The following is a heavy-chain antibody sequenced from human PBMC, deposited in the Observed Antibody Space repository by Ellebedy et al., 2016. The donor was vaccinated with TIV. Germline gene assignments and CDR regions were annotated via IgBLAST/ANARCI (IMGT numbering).Heavy chain of an antibody. CDR3: ARGNHMFDY. CDR1: GFGVSHNH. Sequence: GESLKISCAVSGFGVSHNHVSWVRQAPGKGLEWIGFIRGKAYGGTTEYDPSVKGRFSISRDDSKNLLYLQMNSLRPDDTAVYFCARGNHMFDYWGQGTLVTVSS. CDR2: IRGKAYGGTT. J-gene: IGHJ4*02. V-gene: IGHV3-71*01. D-gene: IGHD2-21*01.